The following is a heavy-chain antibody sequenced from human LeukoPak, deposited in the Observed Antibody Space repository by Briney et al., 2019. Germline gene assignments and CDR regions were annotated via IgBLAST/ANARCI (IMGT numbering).Heavy chain of an antibody. D-gene: IGHD6-19*01. Sequence: GGSLRLSCAASGFTFSSYSMNWVRQAPGKGLEWASYISSSSSTIYYADSVKGRFTISRDNAKNSLYLQMNSLRAEDTAVYYCARDRGQWLVRDTYYMDVWGKGTTVTVSS. CDR2: ISSSSSTI. V-gene: IGHV3-48*04. CDR1: GFTFSSYS. J-gene: IGHJ6*03. CDR3: ARDRGQWLVRDTYYMDV.